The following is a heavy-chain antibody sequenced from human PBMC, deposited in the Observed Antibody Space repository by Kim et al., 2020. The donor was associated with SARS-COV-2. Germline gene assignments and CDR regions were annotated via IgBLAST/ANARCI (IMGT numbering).Heavy chain of an antibody. J-gene: IGHJ4*02. CDR3: ACVAGMSGTIDY. D-gene: IGHD6-19*01. Sequence: NYNPSLKSRVTISVDKSKNQFSLKLSSVTAADTAVYYCACVAGMSGTIDYWGQGTLVTVSS. V-gene: IGHV4-4*02.